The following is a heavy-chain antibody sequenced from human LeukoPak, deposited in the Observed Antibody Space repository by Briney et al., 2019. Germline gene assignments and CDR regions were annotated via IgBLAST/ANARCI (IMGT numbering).Heavy chain of an antibody. CDR3: ARAGIAARFRYYMDV. D-gene: IGHD6-6*01. J-gene: IGHJ6*03. CDR1: GFTFSSYS. V-gene: IGHV3-21*01. CDR2: ISSSSSYI. Sequence: PGGSLRLSCAASGFTFSSYSMNWVRQAPGKGLEWVSSISSSSSYIYYADSVKGRFTISRDNAKNSLYLQMNSLRAEDTAVYYRARAGIAARFRYYMDVWGKGTTVTVSS.